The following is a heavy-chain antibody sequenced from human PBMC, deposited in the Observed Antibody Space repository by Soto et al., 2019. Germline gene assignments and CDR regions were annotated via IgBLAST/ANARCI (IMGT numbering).Heavy chain of an antibody. CDR1: GFTFDDYA. CDR2: ISWDSAVI. Sequence: ESGGGFIEPGRSLRLSCAASGFTFDDYAIHWVRQAPGKCLEWVSGISWDSAVIDYAVSVKGRFTIGRDNARNSLYLHMNNLRPEDTALYFCAKDRGSSSWDPIFDFWGRGTLVTVSS. V-gene: IGHV3-9*01. J-gene: IGHJ4*02. CDR3: AKDRGSSSWDPIFDF. D-gene: IGHD6-13*01.